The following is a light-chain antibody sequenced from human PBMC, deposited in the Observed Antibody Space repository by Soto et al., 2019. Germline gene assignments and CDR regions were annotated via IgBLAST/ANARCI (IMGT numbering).Light chain of an antibody. V-gene: IGLV1-44*01. CDR1: RSHIGSNS. Sequence: QSVLTQPPSASGIPGQRGTISFSGSRSHIGSNSVNCYQQLPGTALKLLMYSSKQRPAGVPDRFSGSKSCISASLATGGLKSEEEVDYCCAAWDDSMNGVVFGVGTQRTGL. CDR3: AAWDDSMNGVV. J-gene: IGLJ2*01. CDR2: SSK.